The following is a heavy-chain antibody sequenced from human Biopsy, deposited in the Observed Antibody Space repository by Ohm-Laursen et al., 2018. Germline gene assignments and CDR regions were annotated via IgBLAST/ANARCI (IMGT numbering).Heavy chain of an antibody. V-gene: IGHV4-59*12. CDR1: GGSISSDY. J-gene: IGHJ5*02. Sequence: GTLSLTCSVSGGSISSDYWSWIRQTPGKGLEWIGYIYYSGSTKYNPSLQSRLSMSVDTSKNQFSLKLSSVTAADTAVYYCARAPYVSGSFGWFDPWGQGIVVTVSS. CDR3: ARAPYVSGSFGWFDP. CDR2: IYYSGST. D-gene: IGHD3-10*01.